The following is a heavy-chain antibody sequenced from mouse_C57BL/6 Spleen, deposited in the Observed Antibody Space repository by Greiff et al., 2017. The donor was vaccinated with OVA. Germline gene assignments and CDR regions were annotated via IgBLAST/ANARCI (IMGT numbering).Heavy chain of an antibody. V-gene: IGHV5-9*01. CDR3: ARRGGYDVFAY. D-gene: IGHD2-2*01. CDR2: ISGGGGNT. CDR1: GFTFSSYT. Sequence: EVKVVESGGGLVKPGGSLKLSCAASGFTFSSYTMSWVRQTPEKRLEWVATISGGGGNTYYPDSVKGRFTISRDNAKNTLYLQMSSLRSEDTALYYCARRGGYDVFAYWGQGTLVTVSA. J-gene: IGHJ3*01.